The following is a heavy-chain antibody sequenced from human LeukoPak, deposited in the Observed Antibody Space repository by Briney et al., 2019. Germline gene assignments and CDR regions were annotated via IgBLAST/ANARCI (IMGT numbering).Heavy chain of an antibody. D-gene: IGHD5-24*01. CDR3: ARPTVERYYYMDV. CDR1: GGSISSRSYY. J-gene: IGHJ6*03. CDR2: IYYSGST. V-gene: IGHV4-39*01. Sequence: PSETLSLTCTVSGGSISSRSYYWGWIRQPPGKELEWIGSIYYSGSTYYNPSLKSRDTISVDTSKNQFSLKLSSVTAADTAVYYCARPTVERYYYMDVWGKGTTVTVSS.